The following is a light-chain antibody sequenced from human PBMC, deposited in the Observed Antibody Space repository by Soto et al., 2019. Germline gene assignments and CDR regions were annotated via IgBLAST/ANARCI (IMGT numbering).Light chain of an antibody. J-gene: IGKJ4*01. V-gene: IGKV1-9*01. CDR3: QQLNSSPLT. CDR1: QGISSY. CDR2: AAS. Sequence: DIQLTQSPSFLSASVGDRVTITCRASQGISSYLAWYQQKPGKAPKLLIYAASTLQSGIPSRFSGSGSGTDFTLTISSLQPEEFAAYYCQQLNSSPLTFGGGTKVEIK.